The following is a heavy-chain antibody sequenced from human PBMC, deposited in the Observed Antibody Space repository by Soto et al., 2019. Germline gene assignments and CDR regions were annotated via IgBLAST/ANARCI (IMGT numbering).Heavy chain of an antibody. V-gene: IGHV1-18*01. J-gene: IGHJ5*02. CDR3: ARDYDRWGEDWFDP. CDR1: GYTFTNYG. D-gene: IGHD3-16*01. Sequence: QVQLVQSGAEMKKPGASVKVSCKAPGYTFTNYGISWVRQAPGQGLEWMGWISDFEGHVNYAQKFQGRGTLTIDTSTSTAYMELRSLTSDDAAIYYFARDYDRWGEDWFDPWGQGTLVTVSS. CDR2: ISDFEGHV.